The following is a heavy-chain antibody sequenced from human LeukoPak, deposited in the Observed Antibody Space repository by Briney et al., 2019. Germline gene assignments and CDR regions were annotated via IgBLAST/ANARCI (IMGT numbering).Heavy chain of an antibody. D-gene: IGHD2-2*01. CDR2: ISGSGGST. J-gene: IGHJ5*02. Sequence: QTGGSLRLSCAASGFTFSSYAMSWVRQAPGKGLEWVSAISGSGGSTYYADSVKGRFTISRDNSKNTLYLQMNSLRAEDTAVYYCAKVRAWVVPAAYNWFDPWGQGTLVTVSS. CDR1: GFTFSSYA. V-gene: IGHV3-23*01. CDR3: AKVRAWVVPAAYNWFDP.